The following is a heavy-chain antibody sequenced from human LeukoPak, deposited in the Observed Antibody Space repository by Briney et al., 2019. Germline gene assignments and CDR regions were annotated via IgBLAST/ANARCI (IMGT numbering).Heavy chain of an antibody. Sequence: ASVKVSCKASGYTFTSYAMHWVRQAPGQRLEWMGWINAGNGNTKYSQKFQGRVTITRDTSASTAYMEQSSLRSEDTAVYYCARDRGTMVRGSRWFDPWGQGTLVTVSS. D-gene: IGHD3-10*01. J-gene: IGHJ5*02. CDR3: ARDRGTMVRGSRWFDP. CDR1: GYTFTSYA. V-gene: IGHV1-3*01. CDR2: INAGNGNT.